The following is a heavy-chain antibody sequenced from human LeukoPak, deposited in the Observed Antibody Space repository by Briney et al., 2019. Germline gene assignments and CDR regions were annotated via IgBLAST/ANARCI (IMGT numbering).Heavy chain of an antibody. CDR3: ARDKDFGVAAPLAF. D-gene: IGHD3-3*01. CDR2: INPSSGGT. V-gene: IGHV1-46*01. J-gene: IGHJ4*02. Sequence: GASVKVSCKASGYIFSDYYIHWVRQAPGQGLEWMGLINPSSGGTTYAQRFQGRVIMTRDTSTSAVYMELSSLRSEDTAVYYCARDKDFGVAAPLAFWGQGTLITVSS. CDR1: GYIFSDYY.